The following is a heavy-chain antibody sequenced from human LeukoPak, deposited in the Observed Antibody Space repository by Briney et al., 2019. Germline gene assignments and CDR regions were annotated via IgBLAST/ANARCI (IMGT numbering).Heavy chain of an antibody. Sequence: SETLSHTCTVSGGSISSYYWSWIRQSPGKGLEWIGYTYYSGSTNYNPSLKSRVTISVDTSKNQFSLKLSSVTAADTAVYYCARQRFLEWYFDYWGQGTLVTVSS. CDR3: ARQRFLEWYFDY. D-gene: IGHD3-3*01. CDR2: TYYSGST. J-gene: IGHJ4*02. CDR1: GGSISSYY. V-gene: IGHV4-59*08.